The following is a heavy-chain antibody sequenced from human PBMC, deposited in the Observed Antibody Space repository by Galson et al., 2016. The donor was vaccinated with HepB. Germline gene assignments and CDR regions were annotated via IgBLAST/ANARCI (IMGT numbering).Heavy chain of an antibody. J-gene: IGHJ4*02. V-gene: IGHV3-64D*06. CDR2: GDTK. D-gene: IGHD1-1*01. Sequence: SLRLSCAASGFAFSTYVLHWVRQAPGKGPEYVGDTKYFAESVKGRFTVSRDDSKNTLYLQMSSLRAEDTAVYYCVRGTTGAPGLESWGQGTLVTVSS. CDR3: VRGTTGAPGLES. CDR1: GFAFSTYV.